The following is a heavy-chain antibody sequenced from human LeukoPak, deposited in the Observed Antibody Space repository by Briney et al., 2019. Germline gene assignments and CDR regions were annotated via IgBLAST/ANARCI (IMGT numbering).Heavy chain of an antibody. D-gene: IGHD3-22*01. Sequence: SETLSLTCTVSGGSISSYYWSWIRQPAGKGLEWIGRIYTSESTNYNPSLKSRVTMSVDTSKNQFSLKLSSVTAADTAVYYCASESDYYYDSSGYYPYYFDYWGQGTLVTVSS. CDR2: IYTSEST. V-gene: IGHV4-4*07. CDR1: GGSISSYY. CDR3: ASESDYYYDSSGYYPYYFDY. J-gene: IGHJ4*02.